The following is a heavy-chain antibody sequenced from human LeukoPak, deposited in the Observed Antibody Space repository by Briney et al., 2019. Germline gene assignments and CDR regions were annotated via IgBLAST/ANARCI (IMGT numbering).Heavy chain of an antibody. CDR1: GGSISSGSYY. V-gene: IGHV4-61*02. J-gene: IGHJ3*02. Sequence: PSETLSLTCTVSGGSISSGSYYWSWIRQPAGKGLEWIGRIYTSGSTNYNPSLKSRVTISVDTSKNQFSLKLSSVTAADTAVYYCARDPVGATPDAFDIWGQGTMVTVSS. D-gene: IGHD1-26*01. CDR2: IYTSGST. CDR3: ARDPVGATPDAFDI.